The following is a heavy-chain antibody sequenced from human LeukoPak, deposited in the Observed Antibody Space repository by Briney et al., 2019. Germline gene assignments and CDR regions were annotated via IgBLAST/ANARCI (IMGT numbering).Heavy chain of an antibody. CDR2: IIPIFGTA. Sequence: EASVKVSCKASGGTFSSYAISWVRQAPGQGLEWMGGIIPIFGTANYAQKFQGRVTITTDESTSTAYMELSSLRSEDTAVYYCARDGDYYGGSSRDAFDIWGQGTMVTVSS. CDR1: GGTFSSYA. V-gene: IGHV1-69*05. D-gene: IGHD4-23*01. CDR3: ARDGDYYGGSSRDAFDI. J-gene: IGHJ3*02.